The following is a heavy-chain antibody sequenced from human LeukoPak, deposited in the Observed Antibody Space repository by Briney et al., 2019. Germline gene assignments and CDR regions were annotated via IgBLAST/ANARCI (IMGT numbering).Heavy chain of an antibody. J-gene: IGHJ3*02. CDR1: GFTFSSYS. D-gene: IGHD6-19*01. CDR2: ISSSSSYI. V-gene: IGHV3-21*01. CDR3: ASPVVFGSGWPLADAFDI. Sequence: PGGSLRLSCAASGFTFSSYSMNWVRQAPGKGLEWVSSISSSSSYIYYADSVKGRFTISRDNAKNSLYLQMNSLRAEDTAVYYCASPVVFGSGWPLADAFDIWGQGTMVTVSS.